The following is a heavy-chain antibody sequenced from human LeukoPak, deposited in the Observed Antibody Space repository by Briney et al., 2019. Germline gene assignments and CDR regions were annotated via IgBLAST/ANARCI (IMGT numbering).Heavy chain of an antibody. CDR1: GDTFSGYY. D-gene: IGHD4-17*01. Sequence: ASVKVSCRTSGDTFSGYYMHGGRQDPGQGLEGMVWISPNRDDTNYAQKFQGRVTMTRDTSISTAYMQLSSLRSDDTAVYHCARGKVDGDDFDYWGPGTLVTVAS. CDR3: ARGKVDGDDFDY. J-gene: IGHJ4*02. CDR2: ISPNRDDT. V-gene: IGHV1-2*02.